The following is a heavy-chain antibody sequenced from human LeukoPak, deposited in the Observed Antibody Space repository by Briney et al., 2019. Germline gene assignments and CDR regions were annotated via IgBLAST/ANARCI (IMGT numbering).Heavy chain of an antibody. CDR3: ARRPIVGSTGFYFDP. D-gene: IGHD1-26*01. J-gene: IGHJ5*02. CDR2: IYYGGSP. CDR1: GGSISTTTNS. Sequence: PSETLSLTCNGSGGSISTTTNSWGWAWIPQRPGKGLGWIGSIYYGGSPYYTSSLKSRVTISVDTSKNQFSLKMASLTATDTAVYYCARRPIVGSTGFYFDPWGPGTLVTVSS. V-gene: IGHV4-39*01.